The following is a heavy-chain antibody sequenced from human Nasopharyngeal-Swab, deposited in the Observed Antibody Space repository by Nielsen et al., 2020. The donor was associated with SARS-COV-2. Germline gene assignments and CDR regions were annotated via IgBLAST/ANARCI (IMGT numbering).Heavy chain of an antibody. Sequence: EALKISCAASGFPFRNYYMTWVRQPPWKGLEWVANIKQGGGDQFYVDSVKGRFTISRDDAKNSVYLQMNSLRAEDTAVYYCARGRGGGYDPWGYYYYDMDVWGHGTTVTVSS. V-gene: IGHV3-7*02. CDR3: ARGRGGGYDPWGYYYYDMDV. D-gene: IGHD5-12*01. CDR2: IKQGGGDQ. CDR1: GFPFRNYY. J-gene: IGHJ6*02.